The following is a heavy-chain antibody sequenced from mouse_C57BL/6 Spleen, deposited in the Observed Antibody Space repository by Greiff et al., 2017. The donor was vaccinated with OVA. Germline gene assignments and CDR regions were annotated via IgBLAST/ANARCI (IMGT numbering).Heavy chain of an antibody. CDR3: ASEFPRNHFDY. V-gene: IGHV1-7*01. Sequence: QVQLKESGAELAKPGASVKLSCKASGYTFTSYWMHWVKQRPGQGLEWIGYINPSSGYTKYNQKFKDKATLTADKSSSTAYMQLSSLTYEDSAVYYCASEFPRNHFDYWGQGTTLTVSS. CDR2: INPSSGYT. CDR1: GYTFTSYW. J-gene: IGHJ2*01.